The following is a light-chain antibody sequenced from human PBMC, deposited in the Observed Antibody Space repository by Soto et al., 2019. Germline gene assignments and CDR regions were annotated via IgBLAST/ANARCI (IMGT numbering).Light chain of an antibody. CDR1: SSDVGGYNY. J-gene: IGLJ2*01. Sequence: QSVLTQPRSVSGSPGQSVTISCTGTSSDVGGYNYVSWYQQHPGKAPKLIIYDVSKRPSGVPDRFSGSQSGNTASLTISGLQAEDEADYYCCSYAGNYTLYVVFGGGTKLTVL. V-gene: IGLV2-11*01. CDR3: CSYAGNYTLYVV. CDR2: DVS.